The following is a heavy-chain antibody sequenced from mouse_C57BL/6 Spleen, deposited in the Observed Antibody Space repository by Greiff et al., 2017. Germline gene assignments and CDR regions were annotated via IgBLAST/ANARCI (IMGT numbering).Heavy chain of an antibody. CDR2: IDPEDGET. J-gene: IGHJ1*03. CDR3: ARNYERWYFDV. Sequence: VQLQQSGAELVKPGASVKLSCTASGYNIKDYYMHWVKQRTEQGLEWIGRIDPEDGETKYDPKFQGKATLTADTSSNTAYLQLSSLTSEDTAGYYCARNYERWYFDVWGTGTTVTVSS. D-gene: IGHD2-3*01. CDR1: GYNIKDYY. V-gene: IGHV14-2*01.